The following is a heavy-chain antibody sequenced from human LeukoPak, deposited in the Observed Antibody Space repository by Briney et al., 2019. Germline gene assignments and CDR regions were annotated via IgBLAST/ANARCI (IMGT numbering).Heavy chain of an antibody. D-gene: IGHD1-26*01. CDR2: IYPGDSDT. J-gene: IGHJ4*02. V-gene: IGHV5-51*01. CDR3: ARHVGSGSYQRGIKHFDY. Sequence: GGPLEISCKGSGSHFTNYWIGRVPKMTGKGLEWKGIIYPGDSDTRYSPSFQGQVTISADKSISTAYLQWSSLKASDTAMYYCARHVGSGSYQRGIKHFDYWGQGTLVTVSS. CDR1: GSHFTNYW.